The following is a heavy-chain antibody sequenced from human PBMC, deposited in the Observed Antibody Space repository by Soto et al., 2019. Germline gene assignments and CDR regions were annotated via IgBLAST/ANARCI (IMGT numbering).Heavy chain of an antibody. V-gene: IGHV4-59*01. D-gene: IGHD7-27*01. CDR2: IYYSGST. CDR1: GGSISSYY. CDR3: ATTRSDWGYFGAFDI. Sequence: SSETLSLTCTVSGGSISSYYWSWIRQPPGKGLEWIGYIYYSGSTNYNPSLKSRVTISVDTSKNQFSLKLSSVTAADTAVYYCATTRSDWGYFGAFDIWGQGTMVTVSS. J-gene: IGHJ3*02.